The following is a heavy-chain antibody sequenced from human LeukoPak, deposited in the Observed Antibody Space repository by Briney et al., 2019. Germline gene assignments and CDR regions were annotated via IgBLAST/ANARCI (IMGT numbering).Heavy chain of an antibody. D-gene: IGHD2-2*01. CDR3: ARDPYCSSTSCYNWFDP. J-gene: IGHJ5*02. V-gene: IGHV1-3*01. CDR2: INAGNGNT. CDR1: GYTFTSYA. Sequence: RAPVKVSCKASGYTFTSYAMHWVRQAPGQRLEWMGWINAGNGNTEYSQKFQGRVTITRDTSASTAYMELSSLRSEDTAVYYCARDPYCSSTSCYNWFDPWGQGTLVTVSS.